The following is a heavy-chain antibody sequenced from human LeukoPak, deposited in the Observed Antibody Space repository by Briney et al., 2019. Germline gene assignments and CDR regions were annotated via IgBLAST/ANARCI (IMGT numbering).Heavy chain of an antibody. Sequence: SETLSLTCAVSGYSISSSNWWGWIRQPPGKGLEWIGYIYYSGSTNYNPSFKSRVTMSVDTSKNQFSLKLSSVTALDTAVYYCARMGDVAAAGPPDYWGQGTLVTVSS. J-gene: IGHJ4*02. D-gene: IGHD6-13*01. CDR2: IYYSGST. V-gene: IGHV4-28*06. CDR3: ARMGDVAAAGPPDY. CDR1: GYSISSSNW.